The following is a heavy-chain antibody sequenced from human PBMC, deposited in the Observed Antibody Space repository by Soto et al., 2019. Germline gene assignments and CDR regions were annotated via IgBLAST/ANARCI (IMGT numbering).Heavy chain of an antibody. V-gene: IGHV3-33*01. CDR1: GFTFSSYG. D-gene: IGHD2-2*01. Sequence: GGSLRLSCAASGFTFSSYGMHWVRQAPGKGLEWVAVIWYDGSNKYYADSVKGRFTISRDNSKNTLYLQMNSLRAEDTAVYYCARDRLRGCTSTSCYFDYWGQGTLVTVSS. J-gene: IGHJ4*02. CDR3: ARDRLRGCTSTSCYFDY. CDR2: IWYDGSNK.